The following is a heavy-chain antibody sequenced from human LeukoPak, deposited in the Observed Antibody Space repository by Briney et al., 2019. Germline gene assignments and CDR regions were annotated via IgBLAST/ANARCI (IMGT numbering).Heavy chain of an antibody. CDR3: AREGSWISKGWFDP. V-gene: IGHV4-34*01. CDR1: GGSFSGYY. D-gene: IGHD2-2*03. CDR2: INHSGST. J-gene: IGHJ5*02. Sequence: SETLSLTCAVYGGSFSGYYWSWIRQPPGKGLEWIGEINHSGSTSYNPSLKSRVTISVDTSKNQFSLKLSSVTAADTAVYYCAREGSWISKGWFDPWGQGTLVTVSS.